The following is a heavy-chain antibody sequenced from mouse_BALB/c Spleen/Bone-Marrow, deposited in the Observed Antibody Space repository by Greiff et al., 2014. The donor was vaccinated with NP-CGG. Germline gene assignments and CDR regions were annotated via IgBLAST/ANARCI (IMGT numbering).Heavy chain of an antibody. V-gene: IGHV1S137*01. Sequence: QVQLQQPGAKLVRPGVSVKISCKGSGYTFTDHAMHWVKRSHAKSLVWIGLISGYYGDAIYNQKFKGKATMTVDKSSSTAYMELARLTSEDSAIYYCARSGKVRNAMDYWGQGTSVTVSS. CDR1: GYTFTDHA. J-gene: IGHJ4*01. CDR2: ISGYYGDA. CDR3: ARSGKVRNAMDY. D-gene: IGHD2-14*01.